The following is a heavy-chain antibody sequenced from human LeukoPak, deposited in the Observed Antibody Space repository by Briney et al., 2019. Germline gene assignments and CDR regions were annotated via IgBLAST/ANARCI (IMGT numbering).Heavy chain of an antibody. CDR1: GYTFTGYY. J-gene: IGHJ4*02. CDR3: ARGKYSSGWYGDCDY. D-gene: IGHD6-19*01. CDR2: INPNSGGT. Sequence: GASVKVSCKASGYTFTGYYMHWVRQAPGQGLEWVGRINPNSGGTNCAQKFQGRVTMTRDTSISTAYMELSRLRSDDTAVYYCARGKYSSGWYGDCDYWGQGTLVTVSS. V-gene: IGHV1-2*06.